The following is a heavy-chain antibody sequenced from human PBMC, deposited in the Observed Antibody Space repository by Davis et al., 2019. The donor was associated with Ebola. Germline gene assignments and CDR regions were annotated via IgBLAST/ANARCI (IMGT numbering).Heavy chain of an antibody. V-gene: IGHV4-34*01. D-gene: IGHD1-26*01. Sequence: PGGSLRLSCAVYGGSFSGYYWSWIRQPPGKGLEWIGEINHSGSTNYNPSLKSRVTISVDTSKNQFSLKLSSVTAADTAVYYCARTHIVGATRVWGQGTLVTVSS. CDR1: GGSFSGYY. CDR3: ARTHIVGATRV. CDR2: INHSGST. J-gene: IGHJ4*02.